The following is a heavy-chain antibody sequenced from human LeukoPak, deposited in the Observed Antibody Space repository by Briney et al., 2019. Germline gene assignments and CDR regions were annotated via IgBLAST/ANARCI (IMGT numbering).Heavy chain of an antibody. J-gene: IGHJ4*02. V-gene: IGHV4-39*01. CDR3: AGHLSGYSYGPDY. CDR2: IYFSGNT. D-gene: IGHD5-18*01. CDR1: GGSISSSNYY. Sequence: SETLSLTCSVSGGSISSSNYYWGWIRQPPGKGLEWLGSIYFSGNTYYNPSLKSRVTISVDTSKNQFSLKLTSVTAADTAVYYCAGHLSGYSYGPDYWGQGTLVTVSS.